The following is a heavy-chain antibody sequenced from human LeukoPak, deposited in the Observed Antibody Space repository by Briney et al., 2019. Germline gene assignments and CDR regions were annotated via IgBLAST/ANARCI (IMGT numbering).Heavy chain of an antibody. CDR1: GFTLSSYW. Sequence: GGSLRLSCAASGFTLSSYWMSWVRQAPGKGLEWVADIKQDGSEKYYVDSVKGRSTISRDNAKNTLYLQMNSLRAEDTAVYYCARVSGFYNQGFDYWGQGTLVTVSS. D-gene: IGHD3-22*01. V-gene: IGHV3-7*04. CDR2: IKQDGSEK. CDR3: ARVSGFYNQGFDY. J-gene: IGHJ4*02.